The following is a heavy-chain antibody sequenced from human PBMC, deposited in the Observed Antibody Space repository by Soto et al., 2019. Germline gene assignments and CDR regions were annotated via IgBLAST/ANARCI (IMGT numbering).Heavy chain of an antibody. V-gene: IGHV4-59*11. CDR1: GGSISSHS. CDR3: ARGPRYCSGGSCLYYFDY. J-gene: IGHJ4*02. Sequence: SEALSLTCSVSGGSISSHSWNWIRQPPGRGLEWIGHVYYSGSTNYNPSLKGRVTISVDTSKNQFSLKLSSVTAADTAVYYCARGPRYCSGGSCLYYFDYWGQGTLVTVSS. CDR2: VYYSGST. D-gene: IGHD2-15*01.